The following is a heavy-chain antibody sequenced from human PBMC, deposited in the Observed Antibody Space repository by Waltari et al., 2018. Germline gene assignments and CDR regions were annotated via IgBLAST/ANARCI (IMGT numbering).Heavy chain of an antibody. V-gene: IGHV3-23*01. J-gene: IGHJ4*02. Sequence: DVQLLESGGGLVQPGGSLRLSCAASGFRFSNYAMSWVRQAPGKGLEWVSAISGSGDNTYYADSVKGRFTISRDNSKNTLYLQMNSLRVEDTALYYCTDRGASIYYWGQGTLVTVSS. D-gene: IGHD1-26*01. CDR3: TDRGASIYY. CDR1: GFRFSNYA. CDR2: ISGSGDNT.